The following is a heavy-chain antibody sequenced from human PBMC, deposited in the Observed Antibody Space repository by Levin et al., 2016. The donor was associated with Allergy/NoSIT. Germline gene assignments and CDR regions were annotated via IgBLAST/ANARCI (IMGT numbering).Heavy chain of an antibody. CDR2: IYYSGSS. Sequence: RQAPGKELEWIGTIYYSGSSSYNPSLKSRVTISVDTSKNQFFLRLSSVTAADTAVYYCARATEYFYGSEIFNYWGQGTLVTVSS. V-gene: IGHV4-39*01. J-gene: IGHJ4*02. CDR3: ARATEYFYGSEIFNY. D-gene: IGHD3-10*01.